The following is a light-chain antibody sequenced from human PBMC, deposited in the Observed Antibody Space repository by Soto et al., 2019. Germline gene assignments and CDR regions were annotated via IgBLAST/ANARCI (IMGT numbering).Light chain of an antibody. J-gene: IGLJ2*01. Sequence: QSVLTQRPSMSAAPGQKVPISCSGSSSNIGDNFVSWYQHLPGTAPKLLIFDNSQRPSEIPDRFFGSKSGTIATLAITGPQTGDEAVYYCATWDSKLSAVVFGVGTKLTVL. CDR2: DNS. CDR3: ATWDSKLSAVV. V-gene: IGLV1-51*01. CDR1: SSNIGDNF.